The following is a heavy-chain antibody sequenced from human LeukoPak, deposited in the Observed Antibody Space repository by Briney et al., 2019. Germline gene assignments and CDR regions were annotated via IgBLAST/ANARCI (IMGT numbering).Heavy chain of an antibody. J-gene: IGHJ4*02. CDR1: GYTFTGHY. Sequence: ASVKVSCKASGYTFTGHYIHWVRQAPGQGLEWMGFINPNSGGTNYAQKFQGRVTMTRDTSVSTAYMELSRLTSDDTAVYYCVRVGHTSGWDFDYWGKGTLVSVS. D-gene: IGHD6-19*01. CDR3: VRVGHTSGWDFDY. V-gene: IGHV1-2*02. CDR2: INPNSGGT.